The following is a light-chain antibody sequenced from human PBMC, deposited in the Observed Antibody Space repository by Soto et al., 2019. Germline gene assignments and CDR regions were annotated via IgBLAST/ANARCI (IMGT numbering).Light chain of an antibody. J-gene: IGKJ1*01. CDR1: QSISTW. CDR3: QQYNTYST. Sequence: QMTQSPSTLSASVGDTVTITCRASQSISTWLAWYQQKPGKAPKLLIYKASTLESGVPSRFSGSGSGTEFTLTIRRLQPDDFATYYCQQYNTYSTFGHGTKVEIK. V-gene: IGKV1-5*03. CDR2: KAS.